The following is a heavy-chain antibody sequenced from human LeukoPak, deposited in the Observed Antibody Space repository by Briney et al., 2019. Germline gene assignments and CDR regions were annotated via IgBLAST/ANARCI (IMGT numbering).Heavy chain of an antibody. D-gene: IGHD6-19*01. CDR2: ISSGSTDL. CDR1: GFTFSSYP. J-gene: IGHJ4*02. CDR3: TKMAGFDS. Sequence: PGGSLRLSCAGSGFTFSSYPMNWVRQAPGNGLEWVSSISSGSTDLYYADSVKGRFTISRDDAKNSLYLQMSSLRVEDTAVYYCTKMAGFDSWGQGTLVTVSS. V-gene: IGHV3-21*01.